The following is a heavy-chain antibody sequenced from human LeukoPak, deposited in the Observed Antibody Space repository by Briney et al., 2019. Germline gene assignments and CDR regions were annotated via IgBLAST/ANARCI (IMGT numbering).Heavy chain of an antibody. CDR3: AKTGPPGYGDYEGFDY. J-gene: IGHJ4*02. CDR1: GFTFSSYA. V-gene: IGHV3-23*01. CDR2: ISGSGGST. Sequence: GGSLRLSCAASGFTFSSYAMSWVRQAPGKGLEWVSAISGSGGSTYYADSVKGRFTISRDNSKNTLYPQMNSLRAEDTAVYYCAKTGPPGYGDYEGFDYWGQGTLVTVSS. D-gene: IGHD4-17*01.